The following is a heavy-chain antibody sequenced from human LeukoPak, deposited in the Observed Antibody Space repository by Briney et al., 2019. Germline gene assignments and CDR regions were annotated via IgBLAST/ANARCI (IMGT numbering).Heavy chain of an antibody. V-gene: IGHV1-3*04. CDR3: ARAESTATTFWFDP. J-gene: IGHJ5*02. Sequence: ASVKVSRKASGYTFTSYAMHWVRQAPGQGLEWMGWINTGKGNTKYSQKFQGRVTITMDTSASTAYMELSSLRSEDTAIYYCARAESTATTFWFDPWGHGTLVTVSS. CDR1: GYTFTSYA. D-gene: IGHD4-17*01. CDR2: INTGKGNT.